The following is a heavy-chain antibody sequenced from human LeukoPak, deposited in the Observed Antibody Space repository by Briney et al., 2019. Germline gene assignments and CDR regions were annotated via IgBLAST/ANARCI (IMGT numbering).Heavy chain of an antibody. J-gene: IGHJ4*02. V-gene: IGHV1-8*01. CDR2: MNPNSGNT. Sequence: ASVKVSCKASGYTFTSYDINWVRQATGQGLEWMGWMNPNSGNTGCAQKFQGRVTMTRNTSISTAYMELSSLRSEDTAVYYCAGIAAAGNRNFDYWGQGTLVTVSS. D-gene: IGHD6-13*01. CDR3: AGIAAAGNRNFDY. CDR1: GYTFTSYD.